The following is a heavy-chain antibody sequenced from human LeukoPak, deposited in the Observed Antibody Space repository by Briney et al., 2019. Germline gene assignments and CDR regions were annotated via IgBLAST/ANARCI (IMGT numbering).Heavy chain of an antibody. CDR3: ARGAYGAK. J-gene: IGHJ4*02. D-gene: IGHD4/OR15-4a*01. Sequence: ASVKVSCEASGYTLTSYGINWMRQAPGQGLEWMGWISTQSGNTNYAQKVQGRLTLTTDRSTNTAYMELRSLRSDDTAVYYCARGAYGAKWGQGTMVTVSS. CDR1: GYTLTSYG. CDR2: ISTQSGNT. V-gene: IGHV1-18*01.